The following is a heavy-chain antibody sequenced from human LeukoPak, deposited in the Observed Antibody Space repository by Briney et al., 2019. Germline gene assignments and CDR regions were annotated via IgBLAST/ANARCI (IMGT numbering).Heavy chain of an antibody. J-gene: IGHJ4*02. CDR1: GFTFSSYS. Sequence: PGGSLRLSCAASGFTFSSYSMNWVRQAPGKGLEWVSSISSSSSYIYYADSVKGRFTISRDNAKNSLYLQMNSLRAEDTAVYYCARDGEYYYDSSGYSDYWGQGTLVTVSS. CDR2: ISSSSSYI. D-gene: IGHD3-22*01. V-gene: IGHV3-21*01. CDR3: ARDGEYYYDSSGYSDY.